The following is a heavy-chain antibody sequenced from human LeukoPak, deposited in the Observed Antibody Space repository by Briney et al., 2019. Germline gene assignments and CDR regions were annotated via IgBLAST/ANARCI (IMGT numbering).Heavy chain of an antibody. CDR3: AREGSLG. V-gene: IGHV3-48*04. Sequence: TGGSLRLSCAASGFRFSSYAMSWVRQAPGKGLQWVSYIRARSSLISYADSVRGRFTISRDDAKNSVYLQMDSLRADDTAVYYCAREGSLGWGQGTMVTVSS. D-gene: IGHD3-10*01. CDR2: IRARSSLI. J-gene: IGHJ3*01. CDR1: GFRFSSYA.